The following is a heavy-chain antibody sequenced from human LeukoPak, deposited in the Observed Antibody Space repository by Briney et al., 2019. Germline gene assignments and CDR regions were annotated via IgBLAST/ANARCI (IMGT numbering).Heavy chain of an antibody. J-gene: IGHJ4*02. Sequence: PSETLSLTCNVSRGSISSSNYSWGWIRQPKGKGLEWIGSIYYSGSTYYNPSIKSRVTISVDTSKNQFSLKLSSVTAADTAVYYCARVRIIGYYFDYWGQGTLVTVSS. CDR3: ARVRIIGYYFDY. V-gene: IGHV4-39*07. CDR1: RGSISSSNYS. D-gene: IGHD2-15*01. CDR2: IYYSGST.